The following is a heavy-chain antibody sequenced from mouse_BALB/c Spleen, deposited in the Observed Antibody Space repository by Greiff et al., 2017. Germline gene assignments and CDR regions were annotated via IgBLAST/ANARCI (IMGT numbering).Heavy chain of an antibody. V-gene: IGHV7-3*02. CDR3: ARGYQRYYYAMDY. D-gene: IGHD2-14*01. CDR2: IRNKANGYTT. CDR1: GFTFTDYY. Sequence: EVKLMESGGGLVQPGGSLRLSCATSGFTFTDYYMSWVRQPPGKALEWLGFIRNKANGYTTEYSASVKGRFTISRDNSQSILYLQMNTLRAEDSATYYCARGYQRYYYAMDYWGQGTSVTVSS. J-gene: IGHJ4*01.